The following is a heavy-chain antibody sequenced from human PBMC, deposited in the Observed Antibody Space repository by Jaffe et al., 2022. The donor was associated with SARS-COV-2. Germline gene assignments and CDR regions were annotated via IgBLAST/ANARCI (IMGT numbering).Heavy chain of an antibody. D-gene: IGHD1-26*01. Sequence: EVQLVESGGGLVQPGRSLRLSCAASGFTFDDYAMHWVRQAPGKGLEWVSGISWNSGSIGYADSVKGRFTISRDNAKNSLYLQMNSLRAEDTALYYCAKDIRGAYSGSYLDYWGQGTLVTVSS. CDR1: GFTFDDYA. CDR3: AKDIRGAYSGSYLDY. J-gene: IGHJ4*02. CDR2: ISWNSGSI. V-gene: IGHV3-9*01.